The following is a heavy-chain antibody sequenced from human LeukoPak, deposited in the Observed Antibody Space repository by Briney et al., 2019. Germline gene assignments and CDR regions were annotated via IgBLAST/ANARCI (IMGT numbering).Heavy chain of an antibody. CDR3: ARGLEGCSYGYSEFDY. J-gene: IGHJ4*02. CDR1: GGSFSGYF. V-gene: IGHV4-34*01. Sequence: SQTLSLTCAVYGGSFSGYFWSWIRQPPGKGLEWIGEINHSGSTNYNPSLKSRVTISVDTSKNQFSLKLNSVTAADTAVYYCARGLEGCSYGYSEFDYWGQGTLVTVSS. CDR2: INHSGST. D-gene: IGHD5-18*01.